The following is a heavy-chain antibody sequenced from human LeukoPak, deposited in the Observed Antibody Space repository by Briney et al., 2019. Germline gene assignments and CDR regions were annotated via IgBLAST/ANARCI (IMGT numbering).Heavy chain of an antibody. J-gene: IGHJ4*02. V-gene: IGHV3-74*01. CDR2: INSDRTST. CDR1: GFTFSSYW. Sequence: GGSLRLSCAASGFTFSSYWMHWVRQAPGKGLMWVSRINSDRTSTSYADSVKGRFTISRDNAKNSLYLQMNSLRAEDTAVYYCARRYFDYWGQGTLVTVSS. CDR3: ARRYFDY.